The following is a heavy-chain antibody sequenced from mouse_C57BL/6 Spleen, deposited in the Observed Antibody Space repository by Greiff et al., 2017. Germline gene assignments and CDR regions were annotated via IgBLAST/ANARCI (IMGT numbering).Heavy chain of an antibody. J-gene: IGHJ3*01. CDR3: ARGTVSWFAY. V-gene: IGHV14-2*01. CDR2: IDPEDGET. D-gene: IGHD4-1*01. Sequence: VQLQQSGAELVKPGASVKLSCTASGFNIKDYYMPWVTQRTEQGLEWIGRIDPEDGETNYAPKFQGPATITADPSSNPAYLQLSRLTSADAAGYGCARGTVSWFAYGGQGTLVTVSA. CDR1: GFNIKDYY.